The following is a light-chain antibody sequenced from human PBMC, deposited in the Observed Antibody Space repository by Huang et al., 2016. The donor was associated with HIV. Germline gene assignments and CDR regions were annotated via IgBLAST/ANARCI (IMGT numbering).Light chain of an antibody. J-gene: IGKJ4*01. CDR2: DTS. CDR3: QQYDKWPPGLT. CDR1: QNVINH. V-gene: IGKV3D-15*01. Sequence: EVMMTQSPATLSVSPGGRATLPCRASQNVINHLAWYQQKTGQAPRLIMYDTSTRASGIPPRFSGSGSGTEFTLTISGLQSEDFAIYYCQQYDKWPPGLTFGGGTKVEI.